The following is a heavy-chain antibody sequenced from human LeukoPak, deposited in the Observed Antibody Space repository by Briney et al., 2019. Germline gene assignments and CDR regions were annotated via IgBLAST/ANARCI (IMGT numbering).Heavy chain of an antibody. CDR1: GFPFSSYS. CDR2: ISGSGGST. CDR3: AKVEGPRCWRALGCYASPYWYFDL. D-gene: IGHD2-15*01. V-gene: IGHV3-23*01. Sequence: PGGSLRLSCAASGFPFSSYSMNWVRQAPGKGLEWVSAISGSGGSTYYADSVKGRFTNSRDNSKNTLYLQMNSLRAEDTAVYYCAKVEGPRCWRALGCYASPYWYFDLWGRGTLVTVSS. J-gene: IGHJ2*01.